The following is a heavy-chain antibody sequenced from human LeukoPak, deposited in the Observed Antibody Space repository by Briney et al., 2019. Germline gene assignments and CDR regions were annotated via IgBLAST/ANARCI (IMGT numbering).Heavy chain of an antibody. Sequence: PSETLSLTCTVSGGSISSYYWSWIWQPPGKGLEWIGYIYYSGSTNYNPSLKSRVTISVDTSKNQFSLKLSSVTAADTAVYYCARSGGNSPHFDYWGQGTLVTVSS. D-gene: IGHD4-23*01. CDR2: IYYSGST. CDR1: GGSISSYY. CDR3: ARSGGNSPHFDY. V-gene: IGHV4-59*01. J-gene: IGHJ4*02.